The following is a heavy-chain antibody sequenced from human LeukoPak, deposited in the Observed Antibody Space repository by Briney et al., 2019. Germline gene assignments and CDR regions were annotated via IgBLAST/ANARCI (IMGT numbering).Heavy chain of an antibody. V-gene: IGHV4-39*01. D-gene: IGHD3-16*01. CDR1: GGSITRSTDY. Sequence: SETLSLTCTVSGGSITRSTDYWGWIRQPPGKGLEWIGSINYSGITYYNPSLKSRVTKSVDTSKNQFSLNLNSVTAADTAVYYCARHDRGGLDAFDIWGQGTMVTVFS. CDR3: ARHDRGGLDAFDI. CDR2: INYSGIT. J-gene: IGHJ3*02.